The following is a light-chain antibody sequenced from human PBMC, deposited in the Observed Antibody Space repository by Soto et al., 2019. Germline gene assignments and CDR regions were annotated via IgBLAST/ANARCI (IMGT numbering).Light chain of an antibody. Sequence: EIVLTQSPATLFLSQGERATLSCRASQSVSSYLAWYQQKPGQAPRLLIYDASNRATGIPARFSGSGSGTDFTLTISSLEPEDFAVYYCQQRSNWPPGFGQGTKV. V-gene: IGKV3-11*01. J-gene: IGKJ1*01. CDR1: QSVSSY. CDR3: QQRSNWPPG. CDR2: DAS.